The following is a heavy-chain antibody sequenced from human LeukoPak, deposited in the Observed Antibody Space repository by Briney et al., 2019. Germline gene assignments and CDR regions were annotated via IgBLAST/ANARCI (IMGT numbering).Heavy chain of an antibody. D-gene: IGHD6-13*01. Sequence: SETLSLTCAVYGGSFSGYYWSWIRQPPGKGLEWIGEINHSGSTNYNPSLKSRVTISVDTSKNQFSLKLSSVTAADTAVYSCARHSCSSSWYGPGFDYWGQGTLVTVSS. CDR3: ARHSCSSSWYGPGFDY. J-gene: IGHJ4*02. V-gene: IGHV4-34*01. CDR2: INHSGST. CDR1: GGSFSGYY.